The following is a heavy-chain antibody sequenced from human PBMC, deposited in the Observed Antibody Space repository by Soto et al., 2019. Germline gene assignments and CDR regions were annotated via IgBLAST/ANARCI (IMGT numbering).Heavy chain of an antibody. D-gene: IGHD1-7*01. Sequence: EVQLVESGGGLVQPGGSLRLSCAASGFTFSSYEMNWVRQAPGKGLEWVSYISSSGSTIYYADYVKGRFTISRDNAKNSLYLQMNSLRAEDTAVYYCARQDNWNYRGSYYYGMDVWGQGTTVTVSS. CDR1: GFTFSSYE. CDR2: ISSSGSTI. CDR3: ARQDNWNYRGSYYYGMDV. J-gene: IGHJ6*02. V-gene: IGHV3-48*03.